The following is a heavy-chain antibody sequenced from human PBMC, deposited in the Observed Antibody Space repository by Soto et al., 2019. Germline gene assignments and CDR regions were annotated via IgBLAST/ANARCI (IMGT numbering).Heavy chain of an antibody. CDR2: INHSGSA. V-gene: IGHV4-34*01. CDR3: EKGPQTGYYDSGTFYSSVP. Sequence: ETLSLTGAVYGASFHVYYWSWIRQPPGEGLEWIGEINHSGSANYNPTFKSRVFISVDMSKNQMSLQLTSVSAEDTAVYYCEKGPQTGYYDSGTFYSSVPWGQGTLVTVYS. D-gene: IGHD3-10*01. J-gene: IGHJ5*02. CDR1: GASFHVYY.